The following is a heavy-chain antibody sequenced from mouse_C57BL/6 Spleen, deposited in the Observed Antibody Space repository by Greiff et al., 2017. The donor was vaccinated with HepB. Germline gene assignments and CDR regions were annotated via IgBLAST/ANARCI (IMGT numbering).Heavy chain of an antibody. CDR1: GYTFTSYD. D-gene: IGHD1-1*01. CDR2: IYPGDGST. J-gene: IGHJ2*01. CDR3: ARTDYDAFDY. Sequence: VQLQQSGPELVKPGASVKLSCKASGYTFTSYDINWVKQRPGQGLEWIGWIYPGDGSTKYNEKFKGKATLTVDTSSSTAYMERHSLTSEASAVYFCARTDYDAFDYWGQGTTLTVSS. V-gene: IGHV1-85*01.